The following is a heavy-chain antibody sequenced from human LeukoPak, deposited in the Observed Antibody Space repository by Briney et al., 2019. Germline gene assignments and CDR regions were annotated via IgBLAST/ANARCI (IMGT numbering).Heavy chain of an antibody. CDR2: IYPGDSDT. V-gene: IGHV5-51*01. CDR1: GYSFTTYW. D-gene: IGHD6-13*01. Sequence: GESLKISCKGSGYSFTTYWIAWACQMPGKGLEWMGIIYPGDSDTRYSPSFQGQVTISADKSISTAYLQWSSLKASDTAMYYCARRPFYSSSWYAFDIWGQGTMVTVSS. CDR3: ARRPFYSSSWYAFDI. J-gene: IGHJ3*02.